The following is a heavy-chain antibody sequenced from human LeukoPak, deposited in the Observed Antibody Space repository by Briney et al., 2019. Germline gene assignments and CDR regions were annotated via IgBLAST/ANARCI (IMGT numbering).Heavy chain of an antibody. CDR2: IFSSGST. D-gene: IGHD6-6*01. CDR1: GFIVSSNY. V-gene: IGHV3-53*01. J-gene: IGHJ4*02. CDR3: ARGRYSSSSQPNDY. Sequence: GGSLRLSCAASGFIVSSNYMSWVRQAPGKGLEWVSVIFSSGSTYYADSVKGRFTISRDNAKNSLYLQMNSLRVEDTAVYYCARGRYSSSSQPNDYWGQGILVTVSS.